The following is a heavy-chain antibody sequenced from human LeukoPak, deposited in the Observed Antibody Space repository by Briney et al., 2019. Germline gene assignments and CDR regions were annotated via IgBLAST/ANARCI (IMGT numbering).Heavy chain of an antibody. CDR3: EILVETPRSFDS. CDR1: SFSISSGSSY. D-gene: IGHD2-8*01. V-gene: IGHV4-39*07. Sequence: SETLSLTCTVSSFSISSGSSYWGWIRQPPGKGLEWIGCVNYSGNTYYNPSLRRRATISVDTSKNQFSLKLNSVTAADAAEYFCEILVETPRSFDSWGQGTLVTVSS. CDR2: VNYSGNT. J-gene: IGHJ4*02.